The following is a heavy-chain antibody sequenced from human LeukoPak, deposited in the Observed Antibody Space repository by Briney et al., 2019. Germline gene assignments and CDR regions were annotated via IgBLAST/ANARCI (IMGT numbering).Heavy chain of an antibody. CDR2: ISAYNGNT. D-gene: IGHD6-19*01. J-gene: IGHJ6*03. CDR1: GYTFTTYG. CDR3: ARSDSSGRYGGYYYYYMDV. Sequence: ASVEVSCKASGYTFTTYGFTWVRQAPGQGLEWMGWISAYNGNTNYAQKLQGRVTMTTDTSTSTAYMEVRSLRSDDTAVYYCARSDSSGRYGGYYYYYMDVWGKGTTVTASS. V-gene: IGHV1-18*01.